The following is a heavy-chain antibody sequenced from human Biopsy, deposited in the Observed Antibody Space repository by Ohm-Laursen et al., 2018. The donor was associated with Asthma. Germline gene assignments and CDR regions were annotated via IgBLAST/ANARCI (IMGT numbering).Heavy chain of an antibody. CDR2: INSVFGTT. Sequence: SSVKVSCKPLGGTFNTYVIGWVRQAPGQGLERMGGINSVFGTTTYPQKFQDRVTITADDSTSTVYMELSSLRSEDTAVYYCARKAGSCISRTCYSLDFWGQGTLVTVSS. J-gene: IGHJ4*02. CDR3: ARKAGSCISRTCYSLDF. CDR1: GGTFNTYV. D-gene: IGHD2-2*01. V-gene: IGHV1-69*01.